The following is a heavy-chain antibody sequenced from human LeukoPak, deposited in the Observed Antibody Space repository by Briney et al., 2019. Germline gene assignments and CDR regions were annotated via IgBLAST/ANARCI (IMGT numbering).Heavy chain of an antibody. V-gene: IGHV3-74*01. Sequence: GGSLRLSCVATGFSLSGYWMYWVRQAPGKGLMYISRNNGDGSTTNYADVVKGRFTMSRDNVKNTLYLQMNSLRVEDTAVYYCARDPRNVGLAPWGQGTLVTVSS. CDR3: ARDPRNVGLAP. CDR1: GFSLSGYW. CDR2: NNGDGSTT. D-gene: IGHD2-15*01. J-gene: IGHJ5*02.